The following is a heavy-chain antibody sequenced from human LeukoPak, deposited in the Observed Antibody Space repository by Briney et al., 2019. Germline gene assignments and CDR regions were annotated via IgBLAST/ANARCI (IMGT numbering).Heavy chain of an antibody. Sequence: GGSLRLSCAASGFTFSSYWMSWVRQAPGKGLEWVANIKQDGSGKYYVDSVKGRFTISRDNAKNSLYLQMNSLRAEDTAVYYCARDGDIVAVGAFDIWGQGTMVTVSS. CDR1: GFTFSSYW. CDR3: ARDGDIVAVGAFDI. D-gene: IGHD2-2*01. CDR2: IKQDGSGK. J-gene: IGHJ3*02. V-gene: IGHV3-7*01.